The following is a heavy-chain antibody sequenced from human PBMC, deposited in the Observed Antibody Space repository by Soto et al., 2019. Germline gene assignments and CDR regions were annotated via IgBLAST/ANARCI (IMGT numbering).Heavy chain of an antibody. V-gene: IGHV3-74*01. Sequence: GGSLRLSCAASGFTFSSYWMHWVRQAPGKGLVWVSRINSDGGTTNYADSVKGRCTISRDNARNTLYLQMNSLRAEDTAVYYCASAARENYYCGMDVWGQGTTVTAP. CDR2: INSDGGTT. J-gene: IGHJ6*02. CDR3: ASAARENYYCGMDV. CDR1: GFTFSSYW.